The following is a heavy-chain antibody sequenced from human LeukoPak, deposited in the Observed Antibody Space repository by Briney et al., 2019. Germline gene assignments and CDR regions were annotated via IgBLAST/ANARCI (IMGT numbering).Heavy chain of an antibody. V-gene: IGHV3-30*03. CDR1: GFTFSSHW. CDR3: ARAKIEFDYYYGMDV. CDR2: ISYDGRNK. D-gene: IGHD2/OR15-2a*01. Sequence: GGSLKLSCAASGFTFSSHWMFGVRQAPGKGLEWVAVISYDGRNKFYADSVKGRFTISRDNSKTTLYLQMNSLRAEDTAVYYCARAKIEFDYYYGMDVWGQGTTVTVSS. J-gene: IGHJ6*02.